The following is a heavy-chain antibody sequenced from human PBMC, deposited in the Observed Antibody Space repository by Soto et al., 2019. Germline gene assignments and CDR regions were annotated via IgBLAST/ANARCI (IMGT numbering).Heavy chain of an antibody. V-gene: IGHV3-23*01. CDR2: ISGSGGST. J-gene: IGHJ4*02. D-gene: IGHD3-10*01. Sequence: EVQLLESGGGLVQPGGSLRLSCAASGFTFTSYAMSWVRQAPGKGLEWVSAISGSGGSTYYADSVKGRFTISRDNSKNTLYLQMNSLRAEDTAVYYCAKVSDYYGSGSYVDYWGQGTLVTVSS. CDR1: GFTFTSYA. CDR3: AKVSDYYGSGSYVDY.